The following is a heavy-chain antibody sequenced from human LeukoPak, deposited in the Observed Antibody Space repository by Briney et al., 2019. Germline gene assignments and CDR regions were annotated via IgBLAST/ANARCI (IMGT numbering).Heavy chain of an antibody. Sequence: SVKVSCRASGYTFTSYGISWVRQARGQRLEWIGWIVVGSGNTNYAQKFQERVTITRDMSTGTAYMELSSLRSEDTAVYYCAAVSDYWGQGTLVTVSS. CDR3: AAVSDY. J-gene: IGHJ4*02. CDR1: GYTFTSYG. CDR2: IVVGSGNT. V-gene: IGHV1-58*02.